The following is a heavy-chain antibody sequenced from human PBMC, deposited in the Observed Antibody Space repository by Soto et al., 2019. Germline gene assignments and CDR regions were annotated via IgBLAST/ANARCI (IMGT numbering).Heavy chain of an antibody. CDR2: ISSDENNK. J-gene: IGHJ4*02. Sequence: QVQLVESGGGVVQPGRSLRLSCAASGFTFSSSTMYWVRQAPGKGLEWMAIISSDENNKYCADSVKGRFIISRDNSKNTLYLQINSLRPEDTAVYYCARGGGGKWEPWGQGTLVTVSS. V-gene: IGHV3-30-3*01. CDR3: ARGGGGKWEP. CDR1: GFTFSSST. D-gene: IGHD1-26*01.